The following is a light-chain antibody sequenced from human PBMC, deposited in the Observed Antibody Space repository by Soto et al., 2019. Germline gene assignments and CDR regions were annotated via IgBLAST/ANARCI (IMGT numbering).Light chain of an antibody. V-gene: IGKV2-29*03. CDR2: EVS. Sequence: DKEMNKSPLWKAVAPGWPASIDNKNSQSLLYITGETFLFWYLQKPGQSPQLLIYEVSTRVSGVTERYTGSGSGIDFPLELRRLETEDVATHYIMQGTQLPPAFSPGTRLEIK. J-gene: IGKJ5*01. CDR1: QSLLYITGETF. CDR3: MQGTQLPPA.